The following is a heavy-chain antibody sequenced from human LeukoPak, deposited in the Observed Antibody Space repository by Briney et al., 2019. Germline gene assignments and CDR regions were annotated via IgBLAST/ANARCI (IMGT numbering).Heavy chain of an antibody. D-gene: IGHD3-10*02. CDR2: IRYDGNNK. V-gene: IGHV3-30*02. CDR1: GFTVSFHY. CDR3: AELGITMIGGV. Sequence: GGSLRLSCSASGFTVSFHYMTWVRQAPGKGLEWVAFIRYDGNNKYYADSVKGRFTISRDNAKNSLYLQMNSLRAEDTAVYYCAELGITMIGGVWGKGTTVTISS. J-gene: IGHJ6*04.